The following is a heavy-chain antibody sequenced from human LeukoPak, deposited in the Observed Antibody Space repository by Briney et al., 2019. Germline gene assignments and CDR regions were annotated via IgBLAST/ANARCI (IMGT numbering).Heavy chain of an antibody. Sequence: ASVKVSCKASGYTFTSYAMNWVRQAPGQGLEWMGWINPNSGGTNYAQKFQGRVTMTRDTSISTAYMELSRLRSDDTAVYYCARFLFYYYYMDVWGKGTTVTVSS. CDR3: ARFLFYYYYMDV. CDR1: GYTFTSYA. J-gene: IGHJ6*03. D-gene: IGHD3-3*01. CDR2: INPNSGGT. V-gene: IGHV1-2*02.